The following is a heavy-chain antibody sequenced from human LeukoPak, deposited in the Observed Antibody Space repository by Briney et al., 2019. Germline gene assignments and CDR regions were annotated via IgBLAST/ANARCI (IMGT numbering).Heavy chain of an antibody. D-gene: IGHD3-22*01. CDR1: GFTLRSYW. J-gene: IGHJ4*02. CDR2: TNNDGSTE. V-gene: IGHV3-74*01. Sequence: GGSLRLSCGASGFTLRSYWMHWVRQAPGKGLVWVSRTNNDGSTEHYADSVKGRFTISRDNAENTLYLQMNSLRPEDTAVYYCARGPETCYYDSSAYYWGQGTLVTVSA. CDR3: ARGPETCYYDSSAYY.